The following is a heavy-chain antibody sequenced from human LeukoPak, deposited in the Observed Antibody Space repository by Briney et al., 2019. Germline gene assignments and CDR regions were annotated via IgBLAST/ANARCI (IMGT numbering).Heavy chain of an antibody. CDR1: GFTFSSYW. Sequence: TGGSLRLSCAASGFTFSSYWMHWVRQAPGKGLVWVSRINSDGSSTSYADSVKGRFTISRDNAKNTLYLQMNSLRAEDTAVYYCARATGSRSYNMDYWGQGTLVTVSS. D-gene: IGHD3-10*01. J-gene: IGHJ4*02. CDR3: ARATGSRSYNMDY. V-gene: IGHV3-74*01. CDR2: INSDGSST.